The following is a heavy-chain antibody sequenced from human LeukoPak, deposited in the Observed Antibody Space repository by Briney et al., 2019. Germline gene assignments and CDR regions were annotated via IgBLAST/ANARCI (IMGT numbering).Heavy chain of an antibody. Sequence: GSSVKVSCKASGYTFTSYAMHWVRQAPGQRLEWMGWINAGNGNTKYSQKFQGRVTITRDTSASTAYMELSSLRSEDTAVYYCARDRVGMVRGVTSLNEFDPWGQGTLVTVSS. CDR2: INAGNGNT. J-gene: IGHJ5*02. CDR1: GYTFTSYA. D-gene: IGHD3-10*01. CDR3: ARDRVGMVRGVTSLNEFDP. V-gene: IGHV1-3*01.